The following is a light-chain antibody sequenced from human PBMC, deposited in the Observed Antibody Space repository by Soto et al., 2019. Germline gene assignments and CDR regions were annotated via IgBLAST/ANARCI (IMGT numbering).Light chain of an antibody. Sequence: QSALTQPASVSGSPGQSITISCTGTTSDVSRYKFVSWYQQHPGKAPKLLIYEVSNRPSGVSSRFSGSKSGNTASLTISGLQTEDEASYYCSSSTDTDTLVIFGGGTKLTVL. J-gene: IGLJ2*01. CDR2: EVS. CDR1: TSDVSRYKF. CDR3: SSSTDTDTLVI. V-gene: IGLV2-14*01.